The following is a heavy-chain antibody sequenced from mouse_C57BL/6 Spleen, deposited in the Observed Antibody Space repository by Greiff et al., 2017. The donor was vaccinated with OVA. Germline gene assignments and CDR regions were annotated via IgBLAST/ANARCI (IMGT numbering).Heavy chain of an antibody. Sequence: VQLQQSGAELAKPGASVKLSCKASGYTFTSYWMHWVKQRPGQGLEWIGYINPSSGYTKYNQTFKDKATFTADTSSSTAYMQLSSRTYEDSAVYYWARCEEPLDYWGQGTSLTVSS. CDR3: ARCEEPLDY. V-gene: IGHV1-7*01. CDR2: INPSSGYT. CDR1: GYTFTSYW. J-gene: IGHJ2*02.